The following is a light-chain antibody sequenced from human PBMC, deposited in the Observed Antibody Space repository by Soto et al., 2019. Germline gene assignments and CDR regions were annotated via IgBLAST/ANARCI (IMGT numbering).Light chain of an antibody. J-gene: IGKJ1*01. V-gene: IGKV1-5*03. CDR1: QTISNW. Sequence: DIQMTQSPSTLPASVGDRVTITCRASQTISNWLAWYQQKPGKVPKLLIYKASSLESGVPSRFSGSGSGTEFSLTISSLQPDDLATYYCQQYNLYWTFGQGTKVEIK. CDR3: QQYNLYWT. CDR2: KAS.